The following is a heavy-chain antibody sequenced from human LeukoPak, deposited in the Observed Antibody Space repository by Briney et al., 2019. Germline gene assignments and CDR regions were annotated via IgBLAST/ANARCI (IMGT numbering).Heavy chain of an antibody. D-gene: IGHD2-8*02. CDR2: ISYSGST. V-gene: IGHV4-59*08. Sequence: SETLSLTCTVSGGSISSYYWSWLRQPPGKGLEWIGYISYSGSTNYNPSLKSRVTISVDTSKNQFSLKLSSVTAADTAVYYCARPILVPPYYYYMDVWGKGTTVTVSS. J-gene: IGHJ6*03. CDR3: ARPILVPPYYYYMDV. CDR1: GGSISSYY.